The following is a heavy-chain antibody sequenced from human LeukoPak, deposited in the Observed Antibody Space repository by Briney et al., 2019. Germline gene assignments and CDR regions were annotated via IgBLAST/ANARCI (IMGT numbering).Heavy chain of an antibody. Sequence: PGGSLRLSCAASGFTFSSYAMSWVRQAPGEGLEWVSAISGSGGSTYYADSVKGRFTISRDNSKNTLYLQMSSLRAEDTAVYYCAKDRQTFGYFDYWGQGTLVTVSS. J-gene: IGHJ4*02. D-gene: IGHD3-10*01. CDR1: GFTFSSYA. V-gene: IGHV3-23*01. CDR3: AKDRQTFGYFDY. CDR2: ISGSGGST.